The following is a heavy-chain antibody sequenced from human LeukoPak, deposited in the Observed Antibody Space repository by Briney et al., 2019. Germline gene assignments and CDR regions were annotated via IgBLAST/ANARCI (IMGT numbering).Heavy chain of an antibody. J-gene: IGHJ4*02. CDR1: GGSISSGGYY. Sequence: PSQTLSLTCTVSGGSISSGGYYRSWIRQHPGKGLEWIGYIYYSGSTYYNPSLKSRVTISVDTSKNQFSLKLSSVTAADTAVYYCARVRGQLWSPKYYFDYWGQGTLVTVSS. V-gene: IGHV4-31*03. CDR2: IYYSGST. D-gene: IGHD5-18*01. CDR3: ARVRGQLWSPKYYFDY.